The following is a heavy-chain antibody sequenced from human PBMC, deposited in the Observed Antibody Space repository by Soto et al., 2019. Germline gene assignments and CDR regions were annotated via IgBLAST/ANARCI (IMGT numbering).Heavy chain of an antibody. J-gene: IGHJ4*02. CDR3: ARGSSNWAYYFDF. V-gene: IGHV3-48*02. Sequence: EVHLVESGGGLVQPGGSLRLSCAASGFTFSSYSLNWVRQAPGKGLEWVSYITSSGTTVYYADSVRGRFTISRDNAKNPPYLQINSLRDGGTAVYYWARGSSNWAYYFDFWGQGTLVTVSS. CDR1: GFTFSSYS. D-gene: IGHD6-13*01. CDR2: ITSSGTTV.